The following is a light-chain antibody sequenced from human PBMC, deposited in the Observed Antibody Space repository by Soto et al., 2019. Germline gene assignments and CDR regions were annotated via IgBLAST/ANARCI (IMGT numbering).Light chain of an antibody. CDR3: HQYASSPQT. CDR1: QSVAKNY. Sequence: EIVLTQSPGTLSLSPGERATLSCKASQSVAKNYLAWYQQEPGQAPRLLIYDASKRATGIPDRFSGSGSGTDFTLTFSRLEPEDFAVYYCHQYASSPQTFGQGTKVEIK. J-gene: IGKJ1*01. V-gene: IGKV3-20*01. CDR2: DAS.